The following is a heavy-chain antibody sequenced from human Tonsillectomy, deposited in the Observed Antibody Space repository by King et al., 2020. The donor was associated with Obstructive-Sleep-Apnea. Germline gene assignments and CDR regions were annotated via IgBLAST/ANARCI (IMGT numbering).Heavy chain of an antibody. CDR3: AGGGDYYGSGSYPRPVDY. CDR2: IFYNGST. J-gene: IGHJ4*02. D-gene: IGHD3-10*01. Sequence: PLQESGPGLVKPSETMSLTCTVSGGSISTYYWSWIRQPPGKGLEWIGYIFYNGSTNYNPSLKNRVTMSVDTSKNQFSLKLSSVTAADTAVYYCAGGGDYYGSGSYPRPVDYWGQGTLVTVSS. V-gene: IGHV4-59*01. CDR1: GGSISTYY.